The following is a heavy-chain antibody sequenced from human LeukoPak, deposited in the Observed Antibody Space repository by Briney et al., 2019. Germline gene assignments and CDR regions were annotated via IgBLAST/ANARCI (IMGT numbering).Heavy chain of an antibody. D-gene: IGHD6-13*01. V-gene: IGHV1-2*02. J-gene: IGHJ5*02. CDR1: GYTFTRYY. CDR3: ARRGMPAAGRFDP. Sequence: ASVNVSYKASGYTFTRYYMHWVRQAPGQRLEWMGWINPNSGGTNYAQKFQVRVTMTRDTSISTAYMELSRLRSDDTAVYYCARRGMPAAGRFDPWGQRTLVTVSS. CDR2: INPNSGGT.